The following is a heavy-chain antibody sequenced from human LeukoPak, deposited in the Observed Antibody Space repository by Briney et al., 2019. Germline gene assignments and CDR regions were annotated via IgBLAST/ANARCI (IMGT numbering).Heavy chain of an antibody. D-gene: IGHD5-18*01. CDR2: INPNSGGT. J-gene: IGHJ2*01. CDR3: ARAAAAMVAGWYFDL. CDR1: GYTFTGYY. Sequence: ASVKVSCKASGYTFTGYYMHWVRQAPGQGLEWMGWINPNSGGTNYAQKFQGRVTMTRDTSISTAYMELSRLRSDDTAVYYCARAAAAMVAGWYFDLWGRGTLATVSS. V-gene: IGHV1-2*02.